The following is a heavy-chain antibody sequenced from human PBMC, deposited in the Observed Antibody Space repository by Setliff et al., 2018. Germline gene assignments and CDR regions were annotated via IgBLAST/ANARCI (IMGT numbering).Heavy chain of an antibody. CDR1: GYSFTNYG. CDR3: ARDRDGMFMFDS. Sequence: ASVKVSCKTSGYSFTNYGINWVRQAPGQGLEWMGWNNTNTGNPTYAQDFTGRFVFSLDTSVSTAYLQISSLKAEDTAVYYCARDRDGMFMFDSWGQGTLVPVSS. D-gene: IGHD3-10*02. J-gene: IGHJ4*02. V-gene: IGHV7-4-1*02. CDR2: NNTNTGNP.